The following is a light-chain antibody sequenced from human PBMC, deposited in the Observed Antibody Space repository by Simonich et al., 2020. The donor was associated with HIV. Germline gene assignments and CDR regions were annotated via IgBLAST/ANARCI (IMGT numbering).Light chain of an antibody. Sequence: DIVMTQSPDSLAVSLGERATINCKSSQSVLSSSNNRHYLAWDQQKPGQPPKLLIYWAATRESGVPDRFSGSGSGTDFTLTISSLQAEDVAVYYCQQYYSTPLTFGGGTKVEIK. V-gene: IGKV4-1*01. CDR1: QSVLSSSNNRHY. CDR3: QQYYSTPLT. CDR2: WAA. J-gene: IGKJ4*01.